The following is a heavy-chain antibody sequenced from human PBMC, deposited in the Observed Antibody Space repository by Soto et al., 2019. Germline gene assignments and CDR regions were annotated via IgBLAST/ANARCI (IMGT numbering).Heavy chain of an antibody. V-gene: IGHV5-10-1*01. D-gene: IGHD1-1*01. J-gene: IGHJ6*02. Sequence: GESLKISCKGSGYSFTSYWISWVRQMPGKGLEWMGRIDPSDSYTNYSPSFQGHVTISVDRSISTAYLQWSRLEASDNAKYYCARRLSGPKEEYNAYYFYGLDVWGQGTKVTVSS. CDR3: ARRLSGPKEEYNAYYFYGLDV. CDR2: IDPSDSYT. CDR1: GYSFTSYW.